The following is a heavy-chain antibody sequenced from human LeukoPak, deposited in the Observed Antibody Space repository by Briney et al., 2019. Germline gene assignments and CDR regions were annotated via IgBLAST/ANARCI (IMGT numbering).Heavy chain of an antibody. CDR3: ARGGRGYDFDY. J-gene: IGHJ4*01. Sequence: SETLSLTCAVYGGSFSGYYWSWIRQPPGKGLEWIGEINHSGSTNYNPSLKSRVTISVDTSKNQFSLKLSSVTAADTAVYYCARGGRGYDFDYWGHGTLVTVSS. CDR1: GGSFSGYY. D-gene: IGHD6-25*01. V-gene: IGHV4-34*01. CDR2: INHSGST.